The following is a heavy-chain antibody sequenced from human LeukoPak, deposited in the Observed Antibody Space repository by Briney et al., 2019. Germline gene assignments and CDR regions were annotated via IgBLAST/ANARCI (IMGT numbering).Heavy chain of an antibody. CDR2: IIPIFGTA. Sequence: ASVMVSCKASGGTFSSYAISWVRQAPGQGLEWMGGIIPIFGTANYAQKFQGRVTITADESTSTAYMELSSLRSEDTAVYYCARELYYYDSSGYPTGSYFDYWGQGTLVTVSS. J-gene: IGHJ4*02. V-gene: IGHV1-69*13. CDR3: ARELYYYDSSGYPTGSYFDY. CDR1: GGTFSSYA. D-gene: IGHD3-22*01.